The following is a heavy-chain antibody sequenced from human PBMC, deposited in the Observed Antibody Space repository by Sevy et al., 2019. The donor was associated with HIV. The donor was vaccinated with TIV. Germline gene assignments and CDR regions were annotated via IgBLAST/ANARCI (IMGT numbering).Heavy chain of an antibody. Sequence: GGSLRLSCAASGFTFSSYSMNWVRQAPGKGLEWVSSISSSSSYIYYADSVKGRFTISRDNAKNSLYLQMNSLRAEDTAGYYCARSGWDYDILTGYFLDAFDIWGQGTMVTVSS. CDR3: ARSGWDYDILTGYFLDAFDI. D-gene: IGHD3-9*01. CDR1: GFTFSSYS. CDR2: ISSSSSYI. J-gene: IGHJ3*02. V-gene: IGHV3-21*01.